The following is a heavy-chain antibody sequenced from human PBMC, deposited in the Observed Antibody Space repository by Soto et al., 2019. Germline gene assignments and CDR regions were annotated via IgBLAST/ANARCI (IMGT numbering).Heavy chain of an antibody. V-gene: IGHV1-69*01. CDR1: GDTFSRSA. Sequence: QVQLVQSGAEVKEPGSSVKVSCKASGDTFSRSAITWVRQAPGQGLEWMGGIIPKFGTANYAQKLKGRVTISADEFTTTAYMELSSLRSEDTAVYYCAKSMIASGGVIGYYRNGMDVWGQGTTVTVAS. D-gene: IGHD3-16*02. CDR3: AKSMIASGGVIGYYRNGMDV. J-gene: IGHJ6*02. CDR2: IIPKFGTA.